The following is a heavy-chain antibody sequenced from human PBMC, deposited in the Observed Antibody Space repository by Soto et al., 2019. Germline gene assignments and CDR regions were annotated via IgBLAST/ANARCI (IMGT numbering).Heavy chain of an antibody. J-gene: IGHJ6*02. CDR2: IIPIFGTA. D-gene: IGHD5-12*01. CDR3: ARGGIVATIGGPLLDDYYYGIDV. V-gene: IGHV1-69*06. Sequence: QVQLVQSGAEVKKPGSSVKVSCKASGGTFSSYAISWVRQAPGQGLEWMGGIIPIFGTANYGQKFQGRVTITADNSTSTSYMKLSSLCSEDTAVYYGARGGIVATIGGPLLDDYYYGIDVWGQGTTVTVSS. CDR1: GGTFSSYA.